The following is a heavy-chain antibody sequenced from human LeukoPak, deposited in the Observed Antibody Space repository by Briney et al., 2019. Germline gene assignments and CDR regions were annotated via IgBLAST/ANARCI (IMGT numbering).Heavy chain of an antibody. J-gene: IGHJ2*01. Sequence: GGSLRLSCAASGFTFSSYWMSWVRQAPGKGLEWLANIKQDGSEKYYVDSVKGRFTISRDNAKNSLYLQMNSLRAEDTAVYYCAKRIAAAGGDWYFDLWGRGTLVTVSS. D-gene: IGHD6-13*01. CDR3: AKRIAAAGGDWYFDL. CDR1: GFTFSSYW. CDR2: IKQDGSEK. V-gene: IGHV3-7*01.